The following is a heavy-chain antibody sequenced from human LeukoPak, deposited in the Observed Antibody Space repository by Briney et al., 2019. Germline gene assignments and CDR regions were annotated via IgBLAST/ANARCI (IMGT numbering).Heavy chain of an antibody. D-gene: IGHD3-22*01. CDR3: ARGRTAYYDSSGYQRPLDY. J-gene: IGHJ4*02. Sequence: SETLSLTCAVYGGSFSGYYWSWIRQPPGKGLEWIVEINHSGSTNYNPSLKSRVTISVDTSKNQFSLKLSSVTAADTAVYYGARGRTAYYDSSGYQRPLDYWGQGTLVTVSS. V-gene: IGHV4-34*01. CDR1: GGSFSGYY. CDR2: INHSGST.